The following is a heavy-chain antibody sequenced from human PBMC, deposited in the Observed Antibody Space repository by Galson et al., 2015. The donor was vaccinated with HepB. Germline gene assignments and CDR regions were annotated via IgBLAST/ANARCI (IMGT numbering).Heavy chain of an antibody. Sequence: SLRLSCAASGFILNTYSMNWVRQAPGKGLEWVSCISGSGTTIYYAESVRGRFTISRDIAINSLYLQMNSLRDDDTAVYYCARGWGGFDYWGQGTLVTVSS. J-gene: IGHJ4*02. CDR1: GFILNTYS. CDR2: ISGSGTTI. D-gene: IGHD3-10*01. CDR3: ARGWGGFDY. V-gene: IGHV3-48*02.